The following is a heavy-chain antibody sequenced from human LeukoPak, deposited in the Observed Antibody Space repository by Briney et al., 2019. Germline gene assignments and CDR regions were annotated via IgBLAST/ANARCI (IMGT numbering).Heavy chain of an antibody. V-gene: IGHV4-39*07. CDR2: IYYSGST. D-gene: IGHD6-13*01. CDR3: ARDLDSSSWIFDY. J-gene: IGHJ4*02. Sequence: SETLSLTCTVSGGSISSSSYYWGWIRQPPGKGLEWIGSIYYSGSTYYNPSLKSRVTISVDTSKNQFSLKLNSVTAADTAVYYCARDLDSSSWIFDYWGQGTLVTVSS. CDR1: GGSISSSSYY.